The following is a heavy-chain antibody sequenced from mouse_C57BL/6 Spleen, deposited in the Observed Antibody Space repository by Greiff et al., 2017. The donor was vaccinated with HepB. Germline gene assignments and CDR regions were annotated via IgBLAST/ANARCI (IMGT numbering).Heavy chain of an antibody. Sequence: EVKLVESVAELVRPGASVKLSCTASGFNIKNTYMHWVKQRPEQGLEWIGRIDPANGNTKYAPKFQGKATITADTSSNTAYLQLSSLTSEDTAIYYCARSGDRYYGSSSCYAMDYWGQGTSVTVSS. V-gene: IGHV14-3*01. D-gene: IGHD1-1*01. CDR3: ARSGDRYYGSSSCYAMDY. J-gene: IGHJ4*01. CDR1: GFNIKNTY. CDR2: IDPANGNT.